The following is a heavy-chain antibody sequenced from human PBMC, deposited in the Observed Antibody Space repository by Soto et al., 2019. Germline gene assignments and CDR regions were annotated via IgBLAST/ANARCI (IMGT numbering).Heavy chain of an antibody. V-gene: IGHV3-30*18. J-gene: IGHJ6*02. Sequence: QVQLVESGGGVVQPGRSLRLSCVASGFTFSTYGMHWVRQAPGKGLEWVAVISYDGKNKYYADSVKGRLTISRDNSKNMVYLQMSRLRGEDTAVYYCAKGQHCSSTSCYFYHYGMDVWGQGTTVAVSS. CDR1: GFTFSTYG. CDR3: AKGQHCSSTSCYFYHYGMDV. CDR2: ISYDGKNK. D-gene: IGHD2-2*01.